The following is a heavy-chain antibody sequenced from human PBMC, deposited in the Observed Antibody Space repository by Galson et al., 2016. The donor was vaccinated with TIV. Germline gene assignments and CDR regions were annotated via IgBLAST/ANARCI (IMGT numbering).Heavy chain of an antibody. CDR1: GGTLISYA. V-gene: IGHV1-69*05. J-gene: IGHJ4*02. CDR2: IHRIFGTV. Sequence: SVKVSCKASGGTLISYAVSWVRQAPGQGLEWMGEIHRIFGTVNYAQKFQGRVTITTDESTSAAYMELSSLRSEDTAVYYCARGASDSRGFDFWGQGTLVSVSS. D-gene: IGHD3-22*01. CDR3: ARGASDSRGFDF.